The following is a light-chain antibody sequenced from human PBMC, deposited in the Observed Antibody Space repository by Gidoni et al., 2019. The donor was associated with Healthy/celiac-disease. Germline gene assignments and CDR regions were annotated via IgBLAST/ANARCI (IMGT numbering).Light chain of an antibody. J-gene: IGLJ2*01. Sequence: PGQSITISCTGTSSDVGGYNYVSWYQQHPGKAPKLMIDDVSNRPSGVSNRFSGSKSGNTASLTISGLQAEDEADYYCSAYTSSSVVFGGGTTLTVL. CDR1: SSDVGGYNY. V-gene: IGLV2-14*04. CDR2: DVS. CDR3: SAYTSSSVV.